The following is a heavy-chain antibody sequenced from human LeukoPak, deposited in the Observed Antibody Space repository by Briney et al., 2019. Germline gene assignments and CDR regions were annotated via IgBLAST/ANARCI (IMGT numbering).Heavy chain of an antibody. CDR1: AGSISSSSYY. Sequence: SGTLSLTCTVSAGSISSSSYYWGWIRQPPGKGLEWIGSIYYSGSTYYNPSLKSRVTISVDTSKNQFSLKLSSVTAADTAVYYCARGDDFWSGYYTLDYWGQGTLVTVSS. CDR3: ARGDDFWSGYYTLDY. V-gene: IGHV4-39*07. D-gene: IGHD3-3*01. J-gene: IGHJ4*02. CDR2: IYYSGST.